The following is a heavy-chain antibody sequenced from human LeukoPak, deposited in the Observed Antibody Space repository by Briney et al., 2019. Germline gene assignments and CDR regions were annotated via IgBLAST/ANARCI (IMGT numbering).Heavy chain of an antibody. CDR2: LDWNSGII. J-gene: IGHJ4*02. V-gene: IGHV3-9*01. Sequence: PGGSLTLSCATSGFTFDDYAMHWVRQVPGKGLEWVSGLDWNSGIIGYADSVKGRFSISRDNAKNSLYLQMNSLRTEDTALYYCAKDIGPNILGPHQWGQGTLVTVSS. CDR3: AKDIGPNILGPHQ. CDR1: GFTFDDYA. D-gene: IGHD2-21*01.